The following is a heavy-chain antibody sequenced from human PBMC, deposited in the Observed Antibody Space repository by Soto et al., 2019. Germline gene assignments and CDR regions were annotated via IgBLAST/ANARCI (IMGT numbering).Heavy chain of an antibody. Sequence: SVKVSCKASGYTFTGYYMHWVRQAPGQRLEWIGWIVVGSGNTNYAQKFQERVTITRDMSTSTAYMELSSLRSEDTAVYYCATRMDPGIAAAGPYYYYGMDVWGQGTTVTVSS. D-gene: IGHD6-13*01. CDR2: IVVGSGNT. CDR1: GYTFTGYY. J-gene: IGHJ6*02. V-gene: IGHV1-58*02. CDR3: ATRMDPGIAAAGPYYYYGMDV.